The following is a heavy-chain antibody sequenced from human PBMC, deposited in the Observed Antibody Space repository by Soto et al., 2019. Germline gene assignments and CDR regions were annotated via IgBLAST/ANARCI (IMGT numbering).Heavy chain of an antibody. CDR2: INHSGST. CDR1: GCSISSYY. D-gene: IGHD2-15*01. V-gene: IGHV4-59*12. J-gene: IGHJ3*02. Sequence: SETLSLTCTVSGCSISSYYWSWIRQPPGKGLEWIGYINHSGSTNHNPSLKSRVTISVDTSKNQFSLKLSSVTAADTAVYYCASEYCSGGSCIDAFDIWGQGTMVTVSS. CDR3: ASEYCSGGSCIDAFDI.